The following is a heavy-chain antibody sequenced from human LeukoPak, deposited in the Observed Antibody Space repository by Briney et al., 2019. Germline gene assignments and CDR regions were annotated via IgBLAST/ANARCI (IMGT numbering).Heavy chain of an antibody. V-gene: IGHV3-48*01. CDR3: AKDFGYKQSYFDY. Sequence: GGSLRLSCAASGFTFSSYSMNWVRQAPGKGLEWVSYISSSSSTIYYADSVKGRFTISRDNSKNTLYLQMNSLRAEDTAVYYCAKDFGYKQSYFDYWGQGTLVTVSS. CDR1: GFTFSSYS. D-gene: IGHD5-24*01. J-gene: IGHJ4*02. CDR2: ISSSSSTI.